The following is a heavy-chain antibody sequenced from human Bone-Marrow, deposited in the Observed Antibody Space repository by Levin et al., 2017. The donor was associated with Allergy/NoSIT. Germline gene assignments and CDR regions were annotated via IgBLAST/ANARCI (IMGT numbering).Heavy chain of an antibody. J-gene: IGHJ5*01. Sequence: SQTLSLTCTVSGASISSFYWSWIRQPPGKGLEWIGYIFYSGSTNYSPSLKSRVSMSADMSRNQVYLTMSSVTAADTAVYYCARQAVPAAMNGFDSWGQGTLVTVSS. CDR3: ARQAVPAAMNGFDS. CDR2: IFYSGST. CDR1: GASISSFY. V-gene: IGHV4-59*08. D-gene: IGHD2-2*01.